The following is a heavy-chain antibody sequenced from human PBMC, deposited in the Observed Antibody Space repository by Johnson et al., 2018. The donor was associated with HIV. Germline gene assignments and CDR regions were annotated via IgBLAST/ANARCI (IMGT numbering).Heavy chain of an antibody. Sequence: QVQLVESGGGVVQPGRSLRLSCSASGFTFSSYAMHWVRQAPGKGLEWVAVISYDGSNKYYADSVKGRFTISSDSSKNTLYLQMNSLRAEDTAVYYCAKEGADYNCWSGYSSNAFDIWGQGTMVTVSS. D-gene: IGHD3-3*01. CDR3: AKEGADYNCWSGYSSNAFDI. CDR2: ISYDGSNK. J-gene: IGHJ3*02. V-gene: IGHV3-30-3*01. CDR1: GFTFSSYA.